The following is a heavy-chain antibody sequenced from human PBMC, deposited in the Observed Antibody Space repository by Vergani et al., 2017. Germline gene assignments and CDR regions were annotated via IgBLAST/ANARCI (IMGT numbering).Heavy chain of an antibody. Sequence: QVQLQESGPGLVKPSETLSLTCTVSGGYISSYYWSWIRQPQGKGLEWIGYIYYSGSTNYNPSLKSRVTIAVDTSKNQFSLKLSSVTADDTAVYYCARHEGDGYGSYLDYWGQGTLVTVSS. CDR3: ARHEGDGYGSYLDY. J-gene: IGHJ4*02. CDR2: IYYSGST. CDR1: GGYISSYY. D-gene: IGHD2-2*03. V-gene: IGHV4-59*08.